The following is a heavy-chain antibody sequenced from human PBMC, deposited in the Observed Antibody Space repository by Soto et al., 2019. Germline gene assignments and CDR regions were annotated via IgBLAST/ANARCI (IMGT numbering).Heavy chain of an antibody. CDR3: AKARRNDFWSGSSGYYYGMDV. V-gene: IGHV3-23*01. J-gene: IGHJ6*02. D-gene: IGHD3-3*01. CDR2: ISGSGGST. CDR1: GFTFSSYA. Sequence: PGGSLRLSCAASGFTFSSYAMSWVRQAPGKGLEWVSAISGSGGSTYYADSVKGRFTISRDNSKNTLYLQMNSLRAEDTAVYYCAKARRNDFWSGSSGYYYGMDVWGQGTTVT.